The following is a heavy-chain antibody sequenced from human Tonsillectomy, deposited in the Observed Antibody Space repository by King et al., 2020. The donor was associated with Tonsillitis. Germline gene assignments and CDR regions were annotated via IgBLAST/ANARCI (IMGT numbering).Heavy chain of an antibody. CDR1: GFTFSRYD. Sequence: VQLVESGGGLVQPGGSLRLSCAASGFTFSRYDMYWVRQATGKGLEWVSTIGSAGDTYYPGSVKGRFTIPRENAKNSLYLQMNSLRAGDTAVYYCARARDNDFWSGYWSNYYGMDVWGQGTTVTVSS. CDR2: IGSAGDT. D-gene: IGHD3-3*01. CDR3: ARARDNDFWSGYWSNYYGMDV. V-gene: IGHV3-13*01. J-gene: IGHJ6*02.